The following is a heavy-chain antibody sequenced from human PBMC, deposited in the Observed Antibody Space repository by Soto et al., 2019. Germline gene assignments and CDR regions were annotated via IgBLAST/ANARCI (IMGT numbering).Heavy chain of an antibody. CDR1: GFSLSNARMG. CDR2: IFSNDEK. CDR3: ALESSRSHHFDY. D-gene: IGHD6-13*01. V-gene: IGHV2-26*01. Sequence: SGPTLVNPTETLTLTCTVSGFSLSNARMGVSWIRQPPGKALEWLAHIFSNDEKSYSTSLKSRLTITKDTSKNQVVLTMTNMDPVDTATYYCALESSRSHHFDYWGQGTQVTVSS. J-gene: IGHJ4*02.